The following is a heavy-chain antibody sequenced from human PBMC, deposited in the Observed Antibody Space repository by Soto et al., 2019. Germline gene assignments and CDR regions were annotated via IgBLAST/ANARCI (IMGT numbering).Heavy chain of an antibody. CDR1: GFTLSNHW. Sequence: GGSLRLSCVGSGFTLSNHWMCWVRQAPGKGLEWVASIKPDGSEEHYVDSVKGRFNISRDNAKNSLYLQMKTLRAEDTAVYSCARVDVSISRSYLRWSGPWDPRPLVS. CDR2: IKPDGSEE. CDR3: ARVDVSISRSYLRWSGP. D-gene: IGHD3-10*01. V-gene: IGHV3-7*01. J-gene: IGHJ5*02.